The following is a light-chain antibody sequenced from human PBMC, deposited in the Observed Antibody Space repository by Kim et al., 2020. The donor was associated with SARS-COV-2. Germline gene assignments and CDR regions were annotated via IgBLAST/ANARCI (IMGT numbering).Light chain of an antibody. Sequence: ASIGDRVTLTCRASQYIANSLAWYQQKPGKVPQVLIYAASTLHSGVPSRFSGSGSGTEFTLTIGSLQTEDVATYYCQKYNSAPWTFGPGTKVDIK. CDR3: QKYNSAPWT. V-gene: IGKV1-27*01. CDR2: AAS. CDR1: QYIANS. J-gene: IGKJ1*01.